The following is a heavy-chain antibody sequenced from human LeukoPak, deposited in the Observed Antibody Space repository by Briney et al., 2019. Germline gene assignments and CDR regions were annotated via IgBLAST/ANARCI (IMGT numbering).Heavy chain of an antibody. CDR1: GFTFSSYA. V-gene: IGHV3-23*01. CDR2: ISGSGGST. J-gene: IGHJ4*02. D-gene: IGHD5-18*01. Sequence: GGSLRLSCAASGFTFSSYAMSWVRQAPGKGLEWVSAISGSGGSTYYADSVKGRFTISRDNSKNTLYLQMNSLRAEDTAVYYCARGNTAMVRSYFDYWGLGTLVTVSS. CDR3: ARGNTAMVRSYFDY.